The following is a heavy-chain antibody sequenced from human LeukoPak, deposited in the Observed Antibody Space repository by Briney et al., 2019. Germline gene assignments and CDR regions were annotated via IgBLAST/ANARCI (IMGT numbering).Heavy chain of an antibody. V-gene: IGHV3-23*01. D-gene: IGHD2/OR15-2a*01. CDR3: ARGGGIWSNY. J-gene: IGHJ4*02. CDR2: IDASGSDT. Sequence: GGSLRLSCEVSEFPFSIYAMAWVRQAPGQGLEWVSAIDASGSDTYYTDPVKGRFTISRDNSKNTVYLQMNSLRAEDTAVYYCARGGGIWSNYWGQGTLVTVSS. CDR1: EFPFSIYA.